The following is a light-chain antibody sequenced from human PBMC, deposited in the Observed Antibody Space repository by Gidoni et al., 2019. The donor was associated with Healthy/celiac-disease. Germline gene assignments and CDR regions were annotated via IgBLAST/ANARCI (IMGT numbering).Light chain of an antibody. J-gene: IGKJ5*01. CDR2: AAS. V-gene: IGKV1-39*01. Sequence: DIQMTKSPSSLSASVGDRVTITCRASQSISSYLNWYQQKPGKAPKLLIYAASSLQSGVPSRFSGSGSWTDFTLTISSLQPEDFATYYCQQSYSTPITFXQXTRLEIK. CDR1: QSISSY. CDR3: QQSYSTPIT.